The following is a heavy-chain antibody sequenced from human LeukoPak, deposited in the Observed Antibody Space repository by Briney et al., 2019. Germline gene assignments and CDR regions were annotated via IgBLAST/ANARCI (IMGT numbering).Heavy chain of an antibody. J-gene: IGHJ4*02. Sequence: GGSLRLSCTASGFTFSNYGMHWVRQAPGKGLEWVAFIGYDGTNKDFADPVKGRFTISRDNSKNTLYLQMNSLRAEDTAVYYCAREGTATPATFDYWGQGTLVTVSS. V-gene: IGHV3-30*02. D-gene: IGHD6-25*01. CDR2: IGYDGTNK. CDR3: AREGTATPATFDY. CDR1: GFTFSNYG.